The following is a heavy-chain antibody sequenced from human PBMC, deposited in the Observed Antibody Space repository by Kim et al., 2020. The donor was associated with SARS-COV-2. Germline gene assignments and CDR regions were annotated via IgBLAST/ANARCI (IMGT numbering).Heavy chain of an antibody. CDR3: VRSLADDAFDV. V-gene: IGHV3-74*01. D-gene: IGHD3-16*02. Sequence: GGSLRLSCVASGITLTTSWIHWVRQAPGKGLVWVSRIKSDGSVRGYADFVKGRISVSRDNAKNTLHLQMYSLTVEDTDVYYCVRSLADDAFDVWGQGT. CDR1: GITLTTSW. J-gene: IGHJ3*01. CDR2: IKSDGSVR.